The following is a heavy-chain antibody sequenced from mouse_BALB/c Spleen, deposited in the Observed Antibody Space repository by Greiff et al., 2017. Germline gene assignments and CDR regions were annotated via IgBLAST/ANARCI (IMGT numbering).Heavy chain of an antibody. CDR2: IDPSDSYT. V-gene: IGHV1-69*02. CDR1: GYTFTSYW. Sequence: QVQLQQPGAELVKPGASVKLSCKASGYTFTSYWMHWVKQRPGQGLEWIGEIDPSDSYTNYNQKFKGKATLTVDKSSSTAYMQLSSLTSEDSAVYYCARYGGYYDYWGQGTTLTVSS. CDR3: ARYGGYYDY. D-gene: IGHD1-1*02. J-gene: IGHJ2*01.